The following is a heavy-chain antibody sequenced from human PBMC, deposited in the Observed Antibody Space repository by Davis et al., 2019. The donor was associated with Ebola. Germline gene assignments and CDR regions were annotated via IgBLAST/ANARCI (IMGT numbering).Heavy chain of an antibody. CDR1: GFILGDNYY. CDR3: ARQGRPELDWFLDL. J-gene: IGHJ2*01. V-gene: IGHV3-11*06. D-gene: IGHD1-7*01. Sequence: GGSLRLSCAASGFILGDNYYMAWIRQAPGKGSEWISYISTSGTSTAYADSVKGRFTISRDNARNSLYLQMNSLRADDTAIYYCARQGRPELDWFLDLWGRGTLVSVSS. CDR2: ISTSGTST.